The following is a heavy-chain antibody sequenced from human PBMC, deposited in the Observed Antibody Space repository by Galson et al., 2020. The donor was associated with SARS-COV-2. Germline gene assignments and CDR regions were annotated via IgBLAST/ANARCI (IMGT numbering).Heavy chain of an antibody. Sequence: GESLKISCAASGITFSSYWLNWVRQAPGKGLEWVANINQDGSAKYYVDSVKGRFTISRDNAKNSLYLQMDSLRAEDTAVYYCAKSLYYFDFWGQGTLVTVSS. CDR1: GITFSSYW. CDR3: AKSLYYFDF. CDR2: INQDGSAK. V-gene: IGHV3-7*01. J-gene: IGHJ4*02.